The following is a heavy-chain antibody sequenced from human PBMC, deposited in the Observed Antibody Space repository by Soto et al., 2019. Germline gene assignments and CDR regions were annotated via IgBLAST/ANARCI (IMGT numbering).Heavy chain of an antibody. Sequence: PGGSLRLSCAASGFTFSSYSMNWVRQAPGKGLEWVSSISSSSSYIYYADSVKGRFTISRDNAKNSLYLQMNSLRAEDTAVYYCARDSIGYSSSWYLDYWGQGTLVPVYS. D-gene: IGHD6-13*01. J-gene: IGHJ4*02. CDR3: ARDSIGYSSSWYLDY. CDR2: ISSSSSYI. CDR1: GFTFSSYS. V-gene: IGHV3-21*01.